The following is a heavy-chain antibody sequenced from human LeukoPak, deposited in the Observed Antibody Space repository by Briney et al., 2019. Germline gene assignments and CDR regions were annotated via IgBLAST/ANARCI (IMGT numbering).Heavy chain of an antibody. D-gene: IGHD3-10*01. CDR2: IYYSGST. V-gene: IGHV4-59*01. CDR1: GGSISSYY. CDR3: AAGSYSFYYMGV. Sequence: SETLSLTCTGSGGSISSYYWSWIRQPPGKGLEWIGYIYYSGSTNYNPSLKSRVTISVDTSKNQFSLKLSSVTAADTAVYYCAAGSYSFYYMGVWGKGTTVIISS. J-gene: IGHJ6*03.